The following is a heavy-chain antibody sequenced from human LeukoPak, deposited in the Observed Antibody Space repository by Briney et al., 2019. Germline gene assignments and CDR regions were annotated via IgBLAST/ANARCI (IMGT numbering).Heavy chain of an antibody. Sequence: SETLSPTFAVAGDSSISNGYSWNWIREPPRRGLEWIGYIYQNGNTNYNLSLKSRLTISLDTSKNQFSLKLSSVAAADTAVYYCARGSYTYGPKFDFWGQGSLVTVSS. CDR3: ARGSYTYGPKFDF. CDR2: IYQNGNT. CDR1: GDSSISNGYS. D-gene: IGHD2-8*01. V-gene: IGHV4-30-2*01. J-gene: IGHJ4*02.